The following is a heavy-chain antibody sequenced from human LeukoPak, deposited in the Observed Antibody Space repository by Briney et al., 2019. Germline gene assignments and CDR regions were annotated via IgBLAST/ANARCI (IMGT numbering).Heavy chain of an antibody. CDR2: IYSGGST. Sequence: PGGSLRLSCAASGFTVSSNYMSWVRQAPGKGLEWVSVIYSGGSTYYADSVKGRFTISRDNSKNTLYLQMNSLRAEDTAVYYCVSIAAAGPFDYWGQGTLVTVSS. V-gene: IGHV3-53*01. CDR3: VSIAAAGPFDY. CDR1: GFTVSSNY. D-gene: IGHD6-13*01. J-gene: IGHJ4*02.